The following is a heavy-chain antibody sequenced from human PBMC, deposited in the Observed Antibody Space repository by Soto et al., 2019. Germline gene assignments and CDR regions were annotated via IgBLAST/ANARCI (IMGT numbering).Heavy chain of an antibody. Sequence: PQRHSYRAAEGTFISYGVHWIRKNPGKGLEWVAVISYDGSNKYYADSVKGRFTISRDNSKNTLYLQMNSLRAEDTAVYYCARDLAAAGPYNWFDPWGQGTLVPV. CDR3: ARDLAAAGPYNWFDP. V-gene: IGHV3-30-3*01. CDR1: EGTFISYG. J-gene: IGHJ5*02. D-gene: IGHD6-13*01. CDR2: ISYDGSNK.